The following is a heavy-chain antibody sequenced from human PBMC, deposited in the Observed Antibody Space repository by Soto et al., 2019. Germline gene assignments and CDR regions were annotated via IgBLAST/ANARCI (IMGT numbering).Heavy chain of an antibody. Sequence: SETLSLTCTVSGDSVSKYYWNWSRQSPGKGLEWIGYIYNSVSTNYNASLKSRVTMSVDTSKNQFHLKLTSVTAADMAVYYCARGSHDYDSGGYYYRHFDYWGQGTLVTVSS. J-gene: IGHJ4*02. CDR2: IYNSVST. CDR1: GDSVSKYY. CDR3: ARGSHDYDSGGYYYRHFDY. V-gene: IGHV4-59*02. D-gene: IGHD3-22*01.